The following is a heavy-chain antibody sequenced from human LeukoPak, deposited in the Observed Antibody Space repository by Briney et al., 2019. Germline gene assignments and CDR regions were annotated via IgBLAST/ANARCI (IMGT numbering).Heavy chain of an antibody. J-gene: IGHJ4*02. Sequence: SEALSLTCAVSGGSISSGGYSWSWIRQPPGKGLEWIGYIYHSGSTYYNPSLKSRVTISVDRSKNQFSLKLSSVTAADTAVYYCARAECSSTSCYELDYWGQGTLVTVSS. D-gene: IGHD2-2*01. V-gene: IGHV4-30-2*01. CDR2: IYHSGST. CDR1: GGSISSGGYS. CDR3: ARAECSSTSCYELDY.